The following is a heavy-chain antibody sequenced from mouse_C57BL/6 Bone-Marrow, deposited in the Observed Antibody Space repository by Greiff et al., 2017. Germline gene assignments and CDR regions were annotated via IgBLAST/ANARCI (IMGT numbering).Heavy chain of an antibody. CDR3: ARWRGY. CDR2: INPSTGGT. J-gene: IGHJ2*01. V-gene: IGHV1-42*01. CDR1: GYSFTGYY. Sequence: VQLKESGPELVKPGASVKISCKASGYSFTGYYMNWVKQSPEKSLEWIGEINPSTGGTTYNQKFKAKATLTVDKSSSTAYMQLKSLTSEDSAVYYCARWRGYWGQGTTLTVSS.